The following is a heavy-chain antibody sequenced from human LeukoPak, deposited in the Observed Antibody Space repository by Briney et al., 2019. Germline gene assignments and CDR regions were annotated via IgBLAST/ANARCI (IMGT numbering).Heavy chain of an antibody. CDR2: IWYDGSNK. J-gene: IGHJ4*02. D-gene: IGHD4-17*01. CDR1: GFTFSSYG. CDR3: ARDVSDYGDYSDY. V-gene: IGHV3-33*01. Sequence: PGGSLRLSCAASGFTFSSYGMHWVRQAPGKGLEWVAVIWYDGSNKYYADSVKGRFTISSGNSKNTLYLQMNSLRAEDTAVYYCARDVSDYGDYSDYWGQGTLVTVSS.